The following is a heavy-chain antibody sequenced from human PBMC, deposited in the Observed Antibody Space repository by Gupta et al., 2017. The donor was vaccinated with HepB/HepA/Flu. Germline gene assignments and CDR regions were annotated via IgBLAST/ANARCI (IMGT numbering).Heavy chain of an antibody. CDR2: IYYSGST. CDR1: GGSISSSSYY. CDR3: ARHRGAEEIAGALAAYYFDY. D-gene: IGHD6-19*01. V-gene: IGHV4-39*01. Sequence: QLQLQESGPGLVKPSETLSLTCTVSGGSISSSSYYWGWIRQPPGKGLEWIGSIYYSGSTYYNTSIKRRVTIAVDTSKNQFSLKRSSVTAAETAVYYCARHRGAEEIAGALAAYYFDYWGQGTMVTVSS. J-gene: IGHJ4*02.